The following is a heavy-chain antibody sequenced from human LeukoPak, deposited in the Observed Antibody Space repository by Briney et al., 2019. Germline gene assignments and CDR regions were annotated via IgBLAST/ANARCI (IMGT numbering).Heavy chain of an antibody. V-gene: IGHV3-15*01. CDR2: IKNEDDGGTT. CDR3: TTSGTPFQY. J-gene: IGHJ4*02. Sequence: PGGSLRLSCAASGFTFNNAWMSWVRLAPGKGLEWVGRIKNEDDGGTTDYAAPVKGRFTISRDDSKNMLYLQMNSLKTEYTAVYYCTTSGTPFQYWGQGTLVTVSS. D-gene: IGHD3-10*01. CDR1: GFTFNNAW.